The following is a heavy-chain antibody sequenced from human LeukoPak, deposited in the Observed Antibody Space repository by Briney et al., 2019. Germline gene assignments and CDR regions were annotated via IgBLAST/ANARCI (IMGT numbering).Heavy chain of an antibody. J-gene: IGHJ4*02. V-gene: IGHV1-69*13. CDR3: ASGGYYYDSSGHYPFDY. CDR1: GGTFSSYA. CDR2: IIPIFGTA. Sequence: GASVKVSCKASGGTFSSYAISWVRQAPGQGLEWMGGIIPIFGTANYAQKFQGRVTITADESTSTAYMELSSLRSEDTAVYYCASGGYYYDSSGHYPFDYWGQGTLVTVSS. D-gene: IGHD3-22*01.